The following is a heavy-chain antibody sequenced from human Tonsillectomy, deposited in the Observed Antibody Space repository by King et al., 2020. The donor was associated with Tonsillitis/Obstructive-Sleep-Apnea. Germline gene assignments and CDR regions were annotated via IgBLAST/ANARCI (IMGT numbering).Heavy chain of an antibody. Sequence: VQLQQWGAGLLKPSETLSLTCAVYGGYFSGYYWSWIRQPPGKGLEWIGEINHSGSTNYNPSLKSRVTISVDTSKNQFSLKLSSVTAADTAVYYCASGKSYSDFWSGYPKNNWFDPWGQGTLVTVSS. V-gene: IGHV4-34*01. J-gene: IGHJ5*02. CDR2: INHSGST. CDR1: GGYFSGYY. CDR3: ASGKSYSDFWSGYPKNNWFDP. D-gene: IGHD3-3*01.